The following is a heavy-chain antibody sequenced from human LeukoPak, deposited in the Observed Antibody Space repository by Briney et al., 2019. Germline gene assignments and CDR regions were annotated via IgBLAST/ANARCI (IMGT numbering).Heavy chain of an antibody. CDR3: ARAGYSYGSGYAFDI. CDR2: IVPIFGTA. D-gene: IGHD5-18*01. J-gene: IGHJ3*02. Sequence: SVKVSCKASGGTFSSYAISWVRQAPGQGLEWMGGIVPIFGTANYAQKFQGRVTITTDESTSTAYMELSSLRSEDTAVYYCARAGYSYGSGYAFDIWGQGTMVTVSS. CDR1: GGTFSSYA. V-gene: IGHV1-69*05.